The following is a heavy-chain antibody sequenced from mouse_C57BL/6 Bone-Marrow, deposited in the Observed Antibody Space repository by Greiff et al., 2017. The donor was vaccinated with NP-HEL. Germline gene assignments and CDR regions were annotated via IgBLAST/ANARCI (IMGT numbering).Heavy chain of an antibody. Sequence: VQLQHPGAELVKPGASVKMSCKASGYTFTSYWITWVKQRPGQGLEWIGDIYPGSGSTNYNEKFKSKATLTVDTSSSTAYMQLSSLTSEDSAVYYCARGGIYYGNYFYWYFDVWGTGTTVTVSS. D-gene: IGHD2-1*01. V-gene: IGHV1-55*01. CDR3: ARGGIYYGNYFYWYFDV. CDR2: IYPGSGST. J-gene: IGHJ1*03. CDR1: GYTFTSYW.